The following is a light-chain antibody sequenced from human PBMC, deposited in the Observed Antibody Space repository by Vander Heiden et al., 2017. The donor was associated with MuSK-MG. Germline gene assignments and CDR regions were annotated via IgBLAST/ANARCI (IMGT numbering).Light chain of an antibody. V-gene: IGLV1-40*01. CDR3: QEYDSRMGGGV. CDR2: GNT. J-gene: IGLJ3*02. Sequence: HSVLTPPPSVSGAPGPRVSISRTGRSPNIGAAYDVYWYQQLPGTAPKLLIYGNTNRAPGVPDRVSGSKSGTTASLTISGLQAEDEAEYYCQEYDSRMGGGVFGGGTKLPVL. CDR1: SPNIGAAYD.